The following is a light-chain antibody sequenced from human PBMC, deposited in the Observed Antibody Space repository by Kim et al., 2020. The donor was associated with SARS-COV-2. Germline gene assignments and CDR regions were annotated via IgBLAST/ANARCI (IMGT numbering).Light chain of an antibody. CDR2: DVS. V-gene: IGLV2-14*03. Sequence: QSALTQPASVSGSPGQSITISCTGTTSDIGAYYYVSWYLQHPGKAPELLIYDVSNRPSGVSTRFSGSKSGNTASLTISGLQAEDEADYYCSSYTTTSTLVFGGGTKVTVL. CDR1: TSDIGAYYY. J-gene: IGLJ3*02. CDR3: SSYTTTSTLV.